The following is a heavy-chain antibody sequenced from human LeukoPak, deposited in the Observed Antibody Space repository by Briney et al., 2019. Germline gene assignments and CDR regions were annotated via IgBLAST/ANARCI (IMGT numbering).Heavy chain of an antibody. CDR3: ASYGGSYFDY. V-gene: IGHV4-59*11. D-gene: IGHD4-23*01. Sequence: SETLSLTCTVSGGPISSHYWSWIRQPPGKGRKWLGDIYYSGSTNYNPSLKTRVTILVDTSKDQFSLKLSSVTAADTAVYYCASYGGSYFDYWGQGTLVNVSS. J-gene: IGHJ4*02. CDR2: IYYSGST. CDR1: GGPISSHY.